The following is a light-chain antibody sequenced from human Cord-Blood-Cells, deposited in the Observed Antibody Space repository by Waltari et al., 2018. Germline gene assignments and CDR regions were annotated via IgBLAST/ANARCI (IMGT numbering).Light chain of an antibody. CDR3: QQRSNWHPTLT. CDR1: QSVRSY. V-gene: IGKV3-11*01. Sequence: EIVLTQSPATLSLSPGERATLSCRASQSVRSYLAWYQQNPGQAPRLLIYDASNRATGIPARFSGSGSGTDFTLTISSLEPEDFAVYYCQQRSNWHPTLTFGGGTKVEIK. CDR2: DAS. J-gene: IGKJ4*01.